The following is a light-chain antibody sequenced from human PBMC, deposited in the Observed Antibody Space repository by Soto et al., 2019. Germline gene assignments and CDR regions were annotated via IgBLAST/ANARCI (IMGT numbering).Light chain of an antibody. J-gene: IGKJ2*01. CDR3: HQYDSSSYI. CDR2: GAS. Sequence: DIVLTQSPGTLSLSPGERATLSCRASQTVSSSYLAWYQQKPGQAPRLLIYGASSRATGLPHRFSGSGSGTDFTLTISRLEPGDFAVYYCHQYDSSSYIFGQGTKLEIK. V-gene: IGKV3-20*01. CDR1: QTVSSSY.